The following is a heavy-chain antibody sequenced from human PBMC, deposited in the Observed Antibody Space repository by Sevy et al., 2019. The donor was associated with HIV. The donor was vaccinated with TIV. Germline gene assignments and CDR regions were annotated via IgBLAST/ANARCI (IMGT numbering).Heavy chain of an antibody. CDR1: GFTFSKYG. Sequence: GGSLRLSCTASGFTFSKYGMHWVRQAPGKGLEWVAVISYDGSDKYYGDSVKGRFTISRDNSKNTLYLQMNSLRAEDTTVYYCARGDPSAYEAFDIWGQGTMVTVSS. CDR2: ISYDGSDK. V-gene: IGHV3-30*03. D-gene: IGHD2-21*01. J-gene: IGHJ3*02. CDR3: ARGDPSAYEAFDI.